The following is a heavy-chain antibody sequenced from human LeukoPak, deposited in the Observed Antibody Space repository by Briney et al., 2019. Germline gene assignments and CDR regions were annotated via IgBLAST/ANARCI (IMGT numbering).Heavy chain of an antibody. Sequence: ASVKLSCKASGYTFTGYYMHWVRQAPGQGLERMGWINPNSGGTNYAQKFQGRVTMTRDTSISTAYMELSRLRSDDTAVYYCARAITMIVVVIPGYWGQGTLVTVSS. CDR3: ARAITMIVVVIPGY. CDR2: INPNSGGT. D-gene: IGHD3-22*01. J-gene: IGHJ4*02. CDR1: GYTFTGYY. V-gene: IGHV1-2*02.